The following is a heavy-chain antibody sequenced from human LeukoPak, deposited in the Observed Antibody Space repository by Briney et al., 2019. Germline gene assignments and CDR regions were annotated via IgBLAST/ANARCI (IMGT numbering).Heavy chain of an antibody. D-gene: IGHD2-21*01. Sequence: ASVKVSCKTYGFSFTDYYMHWVRQAPGRGLEWMGWINLYNGDIKSAQKFQGKFVMTRDTSITTVYMEVPRLTSDDTAIYYCARADRLHGGPYLIGPWGQGTLVTVSS. J-gene: IGHJ5*02. CDR1: GFSFTDYY. CDR2: INLYNGDI. V-gene: IGHV1-2*02. CDR3: ARADRLHGGPYLIGP.